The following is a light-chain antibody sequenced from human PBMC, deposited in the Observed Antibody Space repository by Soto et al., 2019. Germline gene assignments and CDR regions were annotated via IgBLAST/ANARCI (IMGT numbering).Light chain of an antibody. CDR2: DAS. CDR3: LQYDNHSWT. Sequence: DIQMNKSPSTLSPSIGERVTITCRASRSISDWLAWYQQKPGKAPKLLIFDASSLKSGVPSRFSGSGSGTEFTLTISSLQPDDVATYYCLQYDNHSWTFGQGTKVDIK. V-gene: IGKV1-5*01. J-gene: IGKJ1*01. CDR1: RSISDW.